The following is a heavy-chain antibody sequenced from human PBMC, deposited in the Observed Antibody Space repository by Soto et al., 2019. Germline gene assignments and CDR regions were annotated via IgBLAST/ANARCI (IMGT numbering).Heavy chain of an antibody. CDR1: GFTFSSYS. V-gene: IGHV3-30-3*01. J-gene: IGHJ4*02. D-gene: IGHD6-19*01. CDR2: ISYDGSYK. Sequence: QVQLVESGGGVVQPGRSLRLSCAASGFTFSSYSMHWVRQAPGKGLEWVAVISYDGSYKYNAASVKCRFTISRDNSRNTLYVQVNRLRADDTAVYYCASGAGIAVTSTSFDCWGQGTLVTVSS. CDR3: ASGAGIAVTSTSFDC.